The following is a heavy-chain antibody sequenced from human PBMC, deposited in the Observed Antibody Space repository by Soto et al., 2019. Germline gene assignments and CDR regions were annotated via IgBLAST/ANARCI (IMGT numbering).Heavy chain of an antibody. Sequence: EVQLLESGGGLVQPEGSLRLSCEASGFTFSSYAMSWFRQAPGKGLGWVSGISGGGGTTYYADSMKGRFTISRDNSKNALYLQVNSLRAEDTAVYYCAKDQAAGGTISRYFQDWGQGTLVNVFS. D-gene: IGHD6-13*01. CDR3: AKDQAAGGTISRYFQD. CDR2: ISGGGGTT. J-gene: IGHJ1*01. CDR1: GFTFSSYA. V-gene: IGHV3-23*01.